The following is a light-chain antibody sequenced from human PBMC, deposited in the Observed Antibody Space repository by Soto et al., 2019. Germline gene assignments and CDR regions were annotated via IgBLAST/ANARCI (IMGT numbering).Light chain of an antibody. CDR3: KQYYRATLN. Sequence: DIVLTQSPDSLAVSLGERATINCKSSHSVLYSANNRNYLAWYQKSIGQPPKLLFYWASTRESGVPERCSGSGSATDCTLPISTMQPEDVAVYFCKQYYRATLNLGGGTKVKIK. V-gene: IGKV4-1*01. J-gene: IGKJ4*01. CDR2: WAS. CDR1: HSVLYSANNRNY.